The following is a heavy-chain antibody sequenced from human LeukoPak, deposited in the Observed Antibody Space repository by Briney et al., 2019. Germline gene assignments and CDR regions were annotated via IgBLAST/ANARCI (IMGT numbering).Heavy chain of an antibody. CDR3: ARDPIQLWSFDY. CDR1: GFTFSSYA. CDR2: ISGSGGST. V-gene: IGHV3-23*01. Sequence: GGSLRLSCAASGFTFSSYAMSWVRQAPGKGLEWVSGISGSGGSTYYADSVKGRFTISRDNSKNTLYLQMNSLRAEDTAVYYCARDPIQLWSFDYWGQGTLVTVSS. D-gene: IGHD5-18*01. J-gene: IGHJ4*02.